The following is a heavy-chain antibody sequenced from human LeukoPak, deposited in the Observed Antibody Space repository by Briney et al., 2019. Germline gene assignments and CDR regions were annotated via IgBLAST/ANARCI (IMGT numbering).Heavy chain of an antibody. V-gene: IGHV4-4*07. D-gene: IGHD6-19*01. J-gene: IGHJ4*02. CDR2: IYTSGST. CDR3: ARDLLIAVAGTNYFDY. CDR1: GGSISSYY. Sequence: PSETLSLTCTVSGGSISSYYWSWIRQPAGKGLEWIGRIYTSGSTNYNPSLKSRVTMSVDTSKNQFSLKLCSVTAADTAVYYCARDLLIAVAGTNYFDYWGQGTLVTVSS.